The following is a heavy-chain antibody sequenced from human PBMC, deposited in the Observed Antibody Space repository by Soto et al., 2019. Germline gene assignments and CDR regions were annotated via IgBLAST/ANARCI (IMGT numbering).Heavy chain of an antibody. CDR3: ARDQRGYSIKALDY. V-gene: IGHV1-69*13. CDR2: IIPIFGTA. CDR1: GGTFSSDA. J-gene: IGHJ4*02. D-gene: IGHD3-22*01. Sequence: ASVKVSCKASGGTFSSDAISWVRQAPGQGLEWMGGIIPIFGTANYAQKFQGRVTITADESTSTAYMELSSLRSEDTAVYYCARDQRGYSIKALDYWGQGTLVTVSS.